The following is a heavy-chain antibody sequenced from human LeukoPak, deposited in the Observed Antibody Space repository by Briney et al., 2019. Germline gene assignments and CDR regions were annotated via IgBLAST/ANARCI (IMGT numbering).Heavy chain of an antibody. J-gene: IGHJ4*02. D-gene: IGHD6-13*01. Sequence: SETLSLTCTVSGGSISGYYWNWVRQPPGKGLEWIGYIYYSGSTKYNPSLKSRVTISVDTSKNQFSLKLSSVTAADTAVYYCARRGYASSWSFDYWGQGTLVTVLS. CDR2: IYYSGST. CDR3: ARRGYASSWSFDY. V-gene: IGHV4-59*08. CDR1: GGSISGYY.